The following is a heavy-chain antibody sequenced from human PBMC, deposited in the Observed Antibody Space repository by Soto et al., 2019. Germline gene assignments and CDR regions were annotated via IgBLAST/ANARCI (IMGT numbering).Heavy chain of an antibody. J-gene: IGHJ5*02. Sequence: EVPLVESGGGLVQPGGSLRLSCAASGFTFSSYSMNWVRQAPGKGLEWVSYISSSSSTIYYADSVKGRFTISRDNAKNSLYLQMNSLRAEDTAVYYCARAYGDYVGWFDPWGQGTLVTVSS. CDR1: GFTFSSYS. D-gene: IGHD4-17*01. CDR3: ARAYGDYVGWFDP. CDR2: ISSSSSTI. V-gene: IGHV3-48*01.